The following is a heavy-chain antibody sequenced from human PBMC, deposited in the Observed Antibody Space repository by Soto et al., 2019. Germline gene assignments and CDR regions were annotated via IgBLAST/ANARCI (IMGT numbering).Heavy chain of an antibody. D-gene: IGHD2-8*02. CDR2: IWYDGGIK. CDR3: ARIDCTGNNCNPYYHYGMDV. V-gene: IGHV3-33*01. J-gene: IGHJ6*02. Sequence: GGSLRLSCAASGFTFYTYGMHWVRQVPGKGLQWVAVIWYDGGIKYYADSVRGRFTVSRDNSKNTLYLQMNSLRDEDTAVYYCARIDCTGNNCNPYYHYGMDVWGQGTTVTVS. CDR1: GFTFYTYG.